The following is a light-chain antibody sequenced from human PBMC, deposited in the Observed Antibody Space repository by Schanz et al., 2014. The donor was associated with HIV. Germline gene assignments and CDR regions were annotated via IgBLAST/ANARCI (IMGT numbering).Light chain of an antibody. CDR1: QSVSSSS. J-gene: IGKJ4*01. CDR2: GAS. Sequence: DIVLTQSPVTLSLSPGERATLSCRASQSVSSSSLAWYRQKAGQPPSLLISGASSRATGVPDRFSGDGSGTDFTLTISRLEPEDSAVYYCQQRSNWPRGTFGGGTTVEIK. CDR3: QQRSNWPRGT. V-gene: IGKV3D-20*02.